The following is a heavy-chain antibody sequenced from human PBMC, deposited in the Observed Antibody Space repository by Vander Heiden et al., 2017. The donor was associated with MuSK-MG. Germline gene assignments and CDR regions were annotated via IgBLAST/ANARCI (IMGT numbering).Heavy chain of an antibody. Sequence: QVQLQESGPGLVKPSETLSPTCTVSGGSISSYYWGWSRQPTGKGLEWIGYIYYSGSTNYNPSPKSRVTISVDTSKSQFSLKLSSVTAADTAVYYCARRDSSRWYFDLWGRGTLVTVSS. V-gene: IGHV4-59*01. J-gene: IGHJ2*01. CDR2: IYYSGST. CDR3: ARRDSSRWYFDL. CDR1: GGSISSYY. D-gene: IGHD2-21*02.